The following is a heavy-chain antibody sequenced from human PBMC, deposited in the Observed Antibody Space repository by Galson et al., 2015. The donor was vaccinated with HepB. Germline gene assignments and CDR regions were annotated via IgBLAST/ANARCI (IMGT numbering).Heavy chain of an antibody. V-gene: IGHV3-23*01. CDR1: GFTVTSFP. CDR2: ISPGGSST. D-gene: IGHD1-14*01. CDR3: AKEKGVRGTYDY. J-gene: IGHJ4*02. Sequence: SLRLSCAASGFTVTSFPMGWVHQAPGKGLEWVSSISPGGSSTYYAESVKGRFIISRDKFKNTLFLQMSSLRVEDTAVYYCAKEKGVRGTYDYWGQGTLVTVSS.